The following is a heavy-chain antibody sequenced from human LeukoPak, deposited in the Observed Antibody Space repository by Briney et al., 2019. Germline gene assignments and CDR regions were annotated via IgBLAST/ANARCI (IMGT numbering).Heavy chain of an antibody. CDR2: INHSGST. CDR1: GGSFSGYY. V-gene: IGHV4-34*01. J-gene: IGHJ4*02. D-gene: IGHD3-22*01. CDR3: ARGGYYYDSSGYRV. Sequence: PSENLSLTCTVYGGSFSGYYWSWIRQPPGKGLEWIGEINHSGSTNYNPSLKSRVTISVDTSKNQFSLKLSYVTAADTAVYYCARGGYYYDSSGYRVWGQGTLVTVSS.